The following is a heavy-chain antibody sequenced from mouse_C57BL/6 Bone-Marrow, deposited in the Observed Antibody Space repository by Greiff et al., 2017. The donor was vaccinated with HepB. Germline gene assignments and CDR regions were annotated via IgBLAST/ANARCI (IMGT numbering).Heavy chain of an antibody. V-gene: IGHV5-12*01. D-gene: IGHD1-1*02. CDR3: ARQGWGFYYFDY. CDR2: ISNGGGST. Sequence: EVQWVESGGGLVQPGGSLKLSCAASGFTFSDYYMYWVRQTPEKRLELVAYISNGGGSTYYPDTVKGRFTISSDNAKNTLYLQMSRLKSEDTAMYYCARQGWGFYYFDYWGQGTTLTVSS. CDR1: GFTFSDYY. J-gene: IGHJ2*01.